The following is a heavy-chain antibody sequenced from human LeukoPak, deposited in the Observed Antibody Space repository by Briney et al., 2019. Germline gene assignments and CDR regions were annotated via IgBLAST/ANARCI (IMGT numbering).Heavy chain of an antibody. D-gene: IGHD2-15*01. CDR2: ISVYSGNT. CDR1: GYTFTSYG. V-gene: IGHV1-18*01. J-gene: IGHJ4*02. CDR3: ARGPPDCSGGSCFLDY. Sequence: GASVKVSCKASGYTFTSYGISWVRQAPGQGLEWMGWISVYSGNTNYAQKLQGRVTMTTDTSTSTAYMELRSLRSDDTAVYYCARGPPDCSGGSCFLDYWGQGTLVTVSS.